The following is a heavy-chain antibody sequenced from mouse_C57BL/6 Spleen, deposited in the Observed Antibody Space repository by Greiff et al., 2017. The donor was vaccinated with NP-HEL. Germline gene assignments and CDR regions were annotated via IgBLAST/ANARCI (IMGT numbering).Heavy chain of an antibody. CDR3: ARWGNSNYAMDY. CDR1: GYTFTSYT. Sequence: QVQLQQSGAELARPGASVKMSCKASGYTFTSYTMHWVKQRPGQGLEWIGYINPSSGYTKYNQKFKDKATLTADKSSSTAYMQLSSLTSEDSAVYYCARWGNSNYAMDYWGQGTSVTVSS. V-gene: IGHV1-4*01. D-gene: IGHD2-5*01. J-gene: IGHJ4*01. CDR2: INPSSGYT.